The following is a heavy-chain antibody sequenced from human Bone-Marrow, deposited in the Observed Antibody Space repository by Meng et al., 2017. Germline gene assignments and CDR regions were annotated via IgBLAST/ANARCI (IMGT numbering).Heavy chain of an antibody. J-gene: IGHJ4*02. CDR3: ARVRWELPDY. Sequence: QVQLVESGYKVRKPGTEVKASCKASSYTFNGYYMHLVRQAPGQGLEWMGRINTNRGGTNYAQKFQGRVTMTRDTSISTAYMRLSRLRSDDTAVYYCARVRWELPDYRGQGTLVTVSS. CDR1: SYTFNGYY. V-gene: IGHV1-2*06. D-gene: IGHD1-26*01. CDR2: INTNRGGT.